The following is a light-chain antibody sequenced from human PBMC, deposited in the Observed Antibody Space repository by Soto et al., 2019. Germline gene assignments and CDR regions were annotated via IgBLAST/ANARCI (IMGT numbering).Light chain of an antibody. V-gene: IGKV1-5*01. CDR2: DAS. Sequence: DIQMTQSPSTLSASIGDRVTVTCRASESIRTLLAWYQHKPGKAPKFLIYDASSLESGVPSRFSGSGSGTKFTLTIASLQPDDFATYYCQQYETFSGTFGPGTKVDIK. J-gene: IGKJ1*01. CDR3: QQYETFSGT. CDR1: ESIRTL.